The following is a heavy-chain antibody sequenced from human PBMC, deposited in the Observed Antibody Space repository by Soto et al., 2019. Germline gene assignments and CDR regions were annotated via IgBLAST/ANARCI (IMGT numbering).Heavy chain of an antibody. V-gene: IGHV3-23*01. J-gene: IGHJ4*02. CDR3: ARDLSVVFDY. D-gene: IGHD2-15*01. CDR1: GFTFNKYA. Sequence: GGSLRLSCTASGFTFNKYAMSWVRQAPGKGLEWVSAITDSGAASHYADSVKGRFTVSRDNSKNTLYLQMNSLRADDTAIYYCARDLSVVFDYWGQGTLVTVSS. CDR2: ITDSGAAS.